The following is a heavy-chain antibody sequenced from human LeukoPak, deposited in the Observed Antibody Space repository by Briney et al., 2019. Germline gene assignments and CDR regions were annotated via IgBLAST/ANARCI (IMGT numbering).Heavy chain of an antibody. CDR2: ISYDGSNK. J-gene: IGHJ6*02. D-gene: IGHD3-22*01. CDR3: AKDVGYGPITVIVVAMYYYYGMDV. V-gene: IGHV3-30*18. Sequence: GRSLRLSCAASGFTFSSYGMHWVRQAPGKGLEWVAVISYDGSNKYYADSVKGRFTISRDNSKNTLYLQMNSLRAEDTAVYYCAKDVGYGPITVIVVAMYYYYGMDVWGQGTTVTVSS. CDR1: GFTFSSYG.